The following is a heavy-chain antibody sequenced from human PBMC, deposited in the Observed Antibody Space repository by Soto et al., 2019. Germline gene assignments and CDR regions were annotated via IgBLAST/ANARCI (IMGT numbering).Heavy chain of an antibody. CDR3: ARQRTTVVTQAYFDH. D-gene: IGHD2-21*02. J-gene: IGHJ4*02. CDR1: GESISSSSYY. Sequence: SETLSLTCIVSGESISSSSYYWGWIRQPPGKGLEWIGSIYYSGRTYYNPSFKSRVTISIDTSKNQFSLKLSSVTVTDTAVYYCARQRTTVVTQAYFDHWGQGAPVTVSS. V-gene: IGHV4-39*01. CDR2: IYYSGRT.